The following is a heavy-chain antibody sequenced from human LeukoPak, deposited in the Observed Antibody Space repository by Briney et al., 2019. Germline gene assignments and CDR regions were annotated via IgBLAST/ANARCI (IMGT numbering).Heavy chain of an antibody. Sequence: GESLKISCKGSGYSFTSYWIGWVRQMPGKGLEWMGIIYPGDSDTRYSPSFQGQVTISADKSISTAYLQWSGLKASDTAMYYCARQDSSGWYRFDPWGQGTLVTVSS. V-gene: IGHV5-51*01. CDR1: GYSFTSYW. D-gene: IGHD6-19*01. CDR3: ARQDSSGWYRFDP. CDR2: IYPGDSDT. J-gene: IGHJ5*02.